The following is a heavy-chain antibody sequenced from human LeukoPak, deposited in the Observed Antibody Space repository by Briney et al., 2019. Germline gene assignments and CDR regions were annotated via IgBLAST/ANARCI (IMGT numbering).Heavy chain of an antibody. D-gene: IGHD3-22*01. J-gene: IGHJ6*02. Sequence: PGGSLRLSCAASGFTFSSYEMNWVRQAPGKGLEWVSYISSSGSTIYYADSVKGRFTISRDNAKNSLYLQMNSLRAEDTAVYYCARDPFDSSGYYYRYYGMDVWGQGTTVTVSS. CDR1: GFTFSSYE. CDR3: ARDPFDSSGYYYRYYGMDV. CDR2: ISSSGSTI. V-gene: IGHV3-48*03.